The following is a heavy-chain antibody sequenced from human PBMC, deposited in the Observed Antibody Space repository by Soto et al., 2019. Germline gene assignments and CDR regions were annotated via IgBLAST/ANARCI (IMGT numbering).Heavy chain of an antibody. CDR1: GFTFSSYG. CDR3: AKDLGQWLVPDY. Sequence: QVQLVESGGGVVQPGRSLRLSCAASGFTFSSYGMHWVRQAPGKGLEWVAVISDDGSNKYYAESVKGRFTISRDNSKNTLYLQMNSLRAEDTAVYYCAKDLGQWLVPDYCGEGTLVTVSS. V-gene: IGHV3-30*18. CDR2: ISDDGSNK. D-gene: IGHD6-19*01. J-gene: IGHJ4*02.